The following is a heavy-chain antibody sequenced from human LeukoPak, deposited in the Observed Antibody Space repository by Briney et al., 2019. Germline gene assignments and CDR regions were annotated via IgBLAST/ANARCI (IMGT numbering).Heavy chain of an antibody. Sequence: ASVKVSCKASGYTFTSYGISWARQAPGQGLEWMGWISAYNGNTNYAQKLQGRVTMTTDTSTSTAYMELRSLRSDDTAVYYCARDQTAYYDFWSGYYAYWGQGTLVTVSS. D-gene: IGHD3-3*01. CDR2: ISAYNGNT. J-gene: IGHJ4*02. CDR3: ARDQTAYYDFWSGYYAY. CDR1: GYTFTSYG. V-gene: IGHV1-18*01.